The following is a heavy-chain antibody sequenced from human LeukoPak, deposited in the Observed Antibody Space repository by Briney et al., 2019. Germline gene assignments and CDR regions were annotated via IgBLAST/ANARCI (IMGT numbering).Heavy chain of an antibody. J-gene: IGHJ4*02. Sequence: GGSLRLSRAASWFTLNIYAMYGVPEGPGERVGCGSGIFGSGGSEPCAGTVKGRFTISRDNSKETAYLQKDSLRVEATAVYYCGKTTSGYSSGRYPGWPVDYWGQGTQVTVSS. CDR3: GKTTSGYSSGRYPGWPVDY. CDR1: WFTLNIYA. V-gene: IGHV3-23*01. CDR2: IFGSGGSE. D-gene: IGHD6-19*01.